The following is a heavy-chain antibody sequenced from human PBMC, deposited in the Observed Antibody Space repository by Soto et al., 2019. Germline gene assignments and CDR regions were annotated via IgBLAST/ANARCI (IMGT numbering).Heavy chain of an antibody. V-gene: IGHV3-15*07. CDR1: GFTFSNAW. J-gene: IGHJ6*02. Sequence: GGSLRLSCAASGFTFSNAWMNWVRQAPGKGLEWVGRIKSKTDGGTTDYAAPVKGRFTISRDDSKNTLYLQMNSLKTEDTAVYYCTTDAAIAARPASYYYYYYGMDVWGQGTTVTVSS. CDR3: TTDAAIAARPASYYYYYYGMDV. D-gene: IGHD6-6*01. CDR2: IKSKTDGGTT.